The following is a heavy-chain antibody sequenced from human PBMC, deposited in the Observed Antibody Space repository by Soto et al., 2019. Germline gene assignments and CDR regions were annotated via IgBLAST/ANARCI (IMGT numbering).Heavy chain of an antibody. CDR2: IYNTGTT. CDR1: GGSVYGFY. J-gene: IGHJ4*02. CDR3: ARGHGIYVRFDF. Sequence: SETLSLTCSVSGGSVYGFYWNWLRQSPGKGLEWIGNIYNTGTTNYNPSLRSRATISIDTSKNQFSLHLKSVTAADSAMYFCARGHGIYVRFDFWGQGALVTVSS. V-gene: IGHV4-59*02. D-gene: IGHD3-9*01.